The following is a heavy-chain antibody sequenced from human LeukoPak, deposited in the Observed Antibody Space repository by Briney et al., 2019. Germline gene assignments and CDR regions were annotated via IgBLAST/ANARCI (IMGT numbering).Heavy chain of an antibody. V-gene: IGHV4-39*01. CDR1: IASVTSTDYY. J-gene: IGHJ5*02. CDR3: ARHRQAGRTGKWFDP. D-gene: IGHD2-8*02. Sequence: PSETLSLTCTVSIASVTSTDYYWGWIRQPPEKGLEWIGSISYSATTYYNPSLKSRVTISLDTSKNQFSLKLSSVTAADTAVYYCARHRQAGRTGKWFDPWGQGALVTVFS. CDR2: ISYSATT.